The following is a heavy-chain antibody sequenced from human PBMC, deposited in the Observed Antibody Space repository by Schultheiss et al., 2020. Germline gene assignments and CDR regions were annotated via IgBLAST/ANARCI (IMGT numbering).Heavy chain of an antibody. V-gene: IGHV3-30-3*01. CDR2: ISYDGSNK. J-gene: IGHJ4*02. CDR1: GFTFSSYA. D-gene: IGHD1-1*01. Sequence: SCAASGFTFSSYAMHWVRQAPGKGLEWVAVISYDGSNKYYADSVKGRFTISRDNSKNTLYLQMNSLRAEDTAVYYCTTGARKNRLRPGRFDYWGQGTLVTVSS. CDR3: TTGARKNRLRPGRFDY.